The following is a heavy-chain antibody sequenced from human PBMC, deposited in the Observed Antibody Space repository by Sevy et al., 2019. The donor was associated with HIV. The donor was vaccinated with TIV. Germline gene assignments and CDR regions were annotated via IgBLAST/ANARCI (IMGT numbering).Heavy chain of an antibody. V-gene: IGHV3-30*04. Sequence: GGSLRLSCAASGFTFSSYAMHWVRQAPGKGLEWVAVISYDGSNKYYADSVKGRFTISRDNSKNTLYLQMNSLRAEDTAVYYCARHPANWNYEDYYYYGMDVWGQGTTVTVSS. CDR3: ARHPANWNYEDYYYYGMDV. J-gene: IGHJ6*02. CDR2: ISYDGSNK. D-gene: IGHD1-7*01. CDR1: GFTFSSYA.